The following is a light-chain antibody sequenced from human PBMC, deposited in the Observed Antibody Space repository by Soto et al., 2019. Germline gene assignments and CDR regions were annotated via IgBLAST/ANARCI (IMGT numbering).Light chain of an antibody. CDR3: QQYNKWPLT. CDR2: GAS. J-gene: IGKJ1*01. Sequence: EVVMAQSPVTLSVSPGDGAALSCRASQSVGNNLAWYQQKPRQAPRLLVYGASTRATGVPARFSGSGSGTEFTLTISSLGSEDFAVYYCQQYNKWPLTFSQGTKVDIK. V-gene: IGKV3-15*01. CDR1: QSVGNN.